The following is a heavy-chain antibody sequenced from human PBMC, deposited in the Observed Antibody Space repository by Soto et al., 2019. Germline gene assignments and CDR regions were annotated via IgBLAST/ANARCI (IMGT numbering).Heavy chain of an antibody. V-gene: IGHV4-31*03. J-gene: IGHJ6*02. D-gene: IGHD3-10*01. Sequence: SETLSLTCTVSGGSISSGGYYWSWIRQHPGKGLEWIGYIYYSGSTYYNPSLKSRVTISVDTSKNQFSLKLSSVTAADTAVYYCASLLWFGDQWPYYYYGMDVWGQGTTVTSP. CDR1: GGSISSGGYY. CDR2: IYYSGST. CDR3: ASLLWFGDQWPYYYYGMDV.